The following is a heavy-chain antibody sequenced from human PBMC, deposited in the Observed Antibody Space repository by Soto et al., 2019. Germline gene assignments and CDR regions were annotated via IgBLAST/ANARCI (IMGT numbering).Heavy chain of an antibody. CDR2: IYYSGST. CDR1: GGSISSGGYY. CDR3: ARSAVTTDSYFDY. Sequence: PSETLSLTCTVSGGSISSGGYYWSWIRQHPGKGLEWIGYIYYSGSTYYNPSLKSRVTISVDTSKNQFSLKLSSVTAADTAVYYCARSAVTTDSYFDYWGQGTLVTVSS. D-gene: IGHD4-17*01. V-gene: IGHV4-31*03. J-gene: IGHJ4*02.